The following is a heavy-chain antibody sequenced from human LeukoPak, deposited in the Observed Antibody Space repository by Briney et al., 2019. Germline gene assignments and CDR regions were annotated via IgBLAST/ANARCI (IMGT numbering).Heavy chain of an antibody. CDR2: IRGSGGNT. D-gene: IGHD3-22*01. CDR1: GFTFCSHA. CDR3: AKDYYDSSIFSAPHLFAC. J-gene: IGHJ4*02. V-gene: IGHV3-23*01. Sequence: GSLRLSCAASGFTFCSHAMTWVRQASGEGVEWVSSIRGSGGNTYYADSVKGRFTISRDNFQNTLYLQMNSLRAEDTAVYYCAKDYYDSSIFSAPHLFACWGQGTLVTVSS.